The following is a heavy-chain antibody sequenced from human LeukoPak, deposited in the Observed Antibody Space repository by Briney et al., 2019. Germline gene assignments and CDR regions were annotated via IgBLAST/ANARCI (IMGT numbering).Heavy chain of an antibody. D-gene: IGHD2-15*01. CDR3: AKVKGGGSSMNWFDP. CDR1: GFTFSSYG. V-gene: IGHV3-30*18. Sequence: GSLRLSCAASGFTFSSYGMHWVRQAPGKGLEWVAVISYDGSNKYYADSVKGRFTISRDNSKNTLYLQMNSLRAEDTAVYYCAKVKGGGSSMNWFDPWGQGTRVTVSS. CDR2: ISYDGSNK. J-gene: IGHJ5*02.